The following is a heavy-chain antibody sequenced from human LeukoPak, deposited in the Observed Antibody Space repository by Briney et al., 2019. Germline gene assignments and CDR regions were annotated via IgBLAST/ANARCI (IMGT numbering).Heavy chain of an antibody. CDR1: GGSISDSSYY. V-gene: IGHV4-39*01. CDR2: IYYRGSS. Sequence: SETLSLTCTVSGGSISDSSYYWGWIRQPPGKGLEWIGNIYYRGSSDNNPSLQGRLTISVDTSKNQFSLKLNSVTAADTAVYYCARQGTGILDGFDVWGRGTMVTVSS. J-gene: IGHJ3*01. D-gene: IGHD3/OR15-3a*01. CDR3: ARQGTGILDGFDV.